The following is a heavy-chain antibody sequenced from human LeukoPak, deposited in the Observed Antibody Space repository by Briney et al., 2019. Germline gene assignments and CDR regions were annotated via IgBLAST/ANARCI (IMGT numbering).Heavy chain of an antibody. CDR3: ARTSGSYLRLFDY. J-gene: IGHJ4*02. CDR1: GFPFSSSW. D-gene: IGHD1-26*01. V-gene: IGHV3-7*01. CDR2: MKPDGSQT. Sequence: PGGSLRLSCAASGFPFSSSWMNWVRQAPGKGLEWVASMKPDGSQTYYLDSVEGRFTISRDNAKNSLYLQMNSLRAEDTAVYYCARTSGSYLRLFDYWGQGTLVTVSS.